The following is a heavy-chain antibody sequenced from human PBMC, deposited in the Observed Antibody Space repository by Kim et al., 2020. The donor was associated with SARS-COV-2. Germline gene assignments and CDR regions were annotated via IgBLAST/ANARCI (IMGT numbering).Heavy chain of an antibody. D-gene: IGHD2-2*01. V-gene: IGHV4-39*01. CDR3: ASEVVPATYYYYYGMDV. J-gene: IGHJ6*02. CDR1: GGSISSSSYY. Sequence: SETLSLTCTVSGGSISSSSYYWGWIRQPPGKGLEWIGSIYYSGSTYYNPSLKSRVTISVDTSKNQFSLKLSSVTAADTAVYYCASEVVPATYYYYYGMDVWGQGTTVTVSS. CDR2: IYYSGST.